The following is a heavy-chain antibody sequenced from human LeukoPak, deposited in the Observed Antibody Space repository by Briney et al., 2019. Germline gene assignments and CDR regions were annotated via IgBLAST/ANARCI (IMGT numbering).Heavy chain of an antibody. CDR3: ARVHCSGGSCFGFDP. CDR1: GYTFTSYY. Sequence: GASVKVSCKASGYTFTSYYMHWVRQAPGQGLEWMGIINPSGGSTSYAQKFQGRVTMTRDMSTSTAYMELSRLRSDDTAVYYCARVHCSGGSCFGFDPWGQGTLVTVSS. J-gene: IGHJ5*02. CDR2: INPSGGST. V-gene: IGHV1-46*01. D-gene: IGHD2-15*01.